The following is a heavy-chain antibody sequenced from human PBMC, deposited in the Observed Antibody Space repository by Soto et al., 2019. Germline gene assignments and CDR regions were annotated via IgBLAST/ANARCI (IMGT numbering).Heavy chain of an antibody. CDR2: IYYSGNT. D-gene: IGHD4-17*01. CDR1: GGSTSRGGYY. V-gene: IGHV4-31*03. Sequence: QVQLQESGPGLVKPSQTLSLTCTVSGGSTSRGGYYWTWIRQHPVRGLEWIAYIYYSGNTFYNPSLKSRLTISLDTPKNQFSLNLTSVTAADTAVYYCARGAADYGDAFDIWGKGTMVTVSS. CDR3: ARGAADYGDAFDI. J-gene: IGHJ3*02.